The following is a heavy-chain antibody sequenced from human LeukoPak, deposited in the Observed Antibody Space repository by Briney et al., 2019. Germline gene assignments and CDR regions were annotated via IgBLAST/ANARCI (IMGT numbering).Heavy chain of an antibody. Sequence: ASVEVSCKASRYTFTSYDINWVREAAGQRLEWMGWMNPNTGRTGFAQKFQGRLTMTRDASISTAYMELSSLRSDDTAVYYRARLSQTPDYYSNGGYYYLGYWGQGTPVTVSS. CDR1: RYTFTSYD. J-gene: IGHJ4*02. V-gene: IGHV1-8*01. CDR2: MNPNTGRT. CDR3: ARLSQTPDYYSNGGYYYLGY. D-gene: IGHD3-22*01.